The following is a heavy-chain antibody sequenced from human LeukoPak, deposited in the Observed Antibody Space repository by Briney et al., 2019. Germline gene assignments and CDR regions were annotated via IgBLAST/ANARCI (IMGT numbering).Heavy chain of an antibody. CDR2: IRSKANSYAT. V-gene: IGHV3-73*01. Sequence: XXXSXXTXSGSAXHWVRQASGKGLEWVGRIRSKANSYATAYAASVKGRFTISRDDSKNTAYLQMNSLKTEDTAVYYCTSLVVPAATYGYWGQGTLVTVSS. J-gene: IGHJ4*02. CDR3: TSLVVPAATYGY. CDR1: XXTXSGSA. D-gene: IGHD2-2*01.